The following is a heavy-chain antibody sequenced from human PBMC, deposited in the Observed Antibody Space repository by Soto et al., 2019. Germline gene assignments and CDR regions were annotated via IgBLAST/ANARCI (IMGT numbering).Heavy chain of an antibody. CDR2: INPHGGST. Sequence: SVKVSCKAPRDTFTSYYINWVRQAPGQGLEWMGVINPHGGSTAYAQKFKGRVTLTRDTSASTVYMEVSSPTSEDTAMYYCARSSGGNFGIIIEGTNWFAPWGQGTLVTVS. D-gene: IGHD1-26*01. V-gene: IGHV1-46*01. CDR3: ARSSGGNFGIIIEGTNWFAP. CDR1: RDTFTSYY. J-gene: IGHJ5*02.